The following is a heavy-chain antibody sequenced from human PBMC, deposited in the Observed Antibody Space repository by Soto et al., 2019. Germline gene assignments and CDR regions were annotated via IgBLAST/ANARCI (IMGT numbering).Heavy chain of an antibody. J-gene: IGHJ6*01. CDR2: ISYDGSNK. Sequence: LRLSCAASGFTFSSYGMHWVRQAPGKGLEWVAVISYDGSNKYYADSVKGRFTISRDNSKNTLYLQMNGLRAEDTAVYYCAKDRSITIFGVDKYGMDVWGQGTTVTVSS. D-gene: IGHD3-3*01. V-gene: IGHV3-30*18. CDR3: AKDRSITIFGVDKYGMDV. CDR1: GFTFSSYG.